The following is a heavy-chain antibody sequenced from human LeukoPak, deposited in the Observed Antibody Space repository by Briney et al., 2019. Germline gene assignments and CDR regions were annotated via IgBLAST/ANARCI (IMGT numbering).Heavy chain of an antibody. V-gene: IGHV1-2*02. Sequence: GASVKVSCKASGYTFTGYYMHWVRQAPGQGLEWMGWINPNSGGTNYAQKFQGRVTMTRDTSISTAYMELSRLRSDDTAVYYCARGRHTDYYYYYMDVWGKGTTVTVSS. CDR3: ARGRHTDYYYYYMDV. D-gene: IGHD5-18*01. J-gene: IGHJ6*03. CDR2: INPNSGGT. CDR1: GYTFTGYY.